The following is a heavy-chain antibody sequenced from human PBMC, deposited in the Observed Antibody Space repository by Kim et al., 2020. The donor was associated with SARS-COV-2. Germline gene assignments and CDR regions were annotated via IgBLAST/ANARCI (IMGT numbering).Heavy chain of an antibody. D-gene: IGHD3-16*01. CDR3: ARGTFYYYYIDA. CDR2: INIHGDTR. CDR1: GLTFSDYY. Sequence: GGSLRLSCAASGLTFSDYYMRWIRQAPGKGLEWVSDINIHGDTRYYADFVKGRFTISRDNSMNTLYLQMNSLTVEDTAIYYCARGTFYYYYIDACGK. V-gene: IGHV3-11*01. J-gene: IGHJ6*03.